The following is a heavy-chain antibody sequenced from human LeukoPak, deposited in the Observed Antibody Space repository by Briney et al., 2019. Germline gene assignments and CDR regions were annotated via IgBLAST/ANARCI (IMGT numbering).Heavy chain of an antibody. J-gene: IGHJ4*02. D-gene: IGHD3-10*01. CDR1: GFTFSSYA. CDR2: ISYDGSNK. CDR3: ARHARRLWFGENDY. Sequence: GGSLRLSCAASGFTFSSYAMHWVRQAPGKGLEWVAVISYDGSNKYYADSVKGRFTISRDNSKNTLYLQMNSLRAEDTAVYYCARHARRLWFGENDYWGQGTLVTVSS. V-gene: IGHV3-30*04.